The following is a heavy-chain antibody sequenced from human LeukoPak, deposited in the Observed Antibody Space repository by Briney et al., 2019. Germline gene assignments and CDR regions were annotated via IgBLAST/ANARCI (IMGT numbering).Heavy chain of an antibody. V-gene: IGHV3-74*01. CDR1: GFTFRNYW. CDR3: AREGYDFWSGGQVDY. Sequence: PGGSLRLSCAASGFTFRNYWMHWVRQAPGTGLVWVSRINSDGSSTSYADSVKGRFTISRDNAKNTLYLQMNSLRAEDTAVYYCAREGYDFWSGGQVDYWGQGTLVTVSS. D-gene: IGHD3-3*01. CDR2: INSDGSST. J-gene: IGHJ4*02.